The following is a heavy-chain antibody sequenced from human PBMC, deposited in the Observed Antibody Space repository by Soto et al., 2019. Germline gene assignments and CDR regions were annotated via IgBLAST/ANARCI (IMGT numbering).Heavy chain of an antibody. V-gene: IGHV4-59*08. CDR2: IYYSGST. CDR1: GRSITSYY. CDR3: ARAKAPLYSSSWYWFDP. Sequence: PSHNLPLTSTVPGRSITSYYWSCIRQPPGKGLEWIGYIYYSGSTNYNPSLKSRVTISVDTSKNQFSLKLSSVTAADTAVYYCARAKAPLYSSSWYWFDPWGQGTLVTVS. D-gene: IGHD6-13*01. J-gene: IGHJ5*02.